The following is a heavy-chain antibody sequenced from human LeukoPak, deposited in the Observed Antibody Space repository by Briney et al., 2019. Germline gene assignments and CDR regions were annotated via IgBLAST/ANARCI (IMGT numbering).Heavy chain of an antibody. CDR2: IKQDGGEK. CDR1: GFAFSSYW. J-gene: IGHJ4*02. V-gene: IGHV3-7*01. CDR3: ARLGGSYYTY. D-gene: IGHD1-26*01. Sequence: GGSLRLSCVASGFAFSSYWMSWVRQAPGKGLEWVANIKQDGGEKYYVDSVKGRFTISRDNAKNSLCLQMNSLRVEDTAVYYCARLGGSYYTYWGQGTLVTVSS.